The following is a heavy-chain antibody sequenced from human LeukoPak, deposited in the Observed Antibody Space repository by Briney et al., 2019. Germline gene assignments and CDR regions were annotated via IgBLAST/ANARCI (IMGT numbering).Heavy chain of an antibody. V-gene: IGHV4-4*07. J-gene: IGHJ5*02. CDR3: ARALGYCSSTSCYFSFDP. Sequence: PSETLSLTCTVSGGSISSYYWSWIRQPAGKGLEWIGRIYTSGSTNYNPSLKSRVTMSVDTSKNQFSLKLSSVTAADTAVYYCARALGYCSSTSCYFSFDPWGQGTLVTVSS. CDR1: GGSISSYY. D-gene: IGHD2-2*01. CDR2: IYTSGST.